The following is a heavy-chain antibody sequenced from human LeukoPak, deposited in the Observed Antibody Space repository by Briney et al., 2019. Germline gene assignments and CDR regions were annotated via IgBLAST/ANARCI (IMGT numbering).Heavy chain of an antibody. CDR1: GGSVYDNTYN. CDR3: ARHHDYGVGKGD. V-gene: IGHV4-39*01. CDR2: VYYSGSA. J-gene: IGHJ4*02. D-gene: IGHD5-12*01. Sequence: SETLSLTCTVSGGSVYDNTYNWGWVRQPPGKGLEWIGCVYYSGSAYYNPSLKSRVTISVDTSKNQFSLKLTSVTAADTAFYYCARHHDYGVGKGDWGQGTLVTVSS.